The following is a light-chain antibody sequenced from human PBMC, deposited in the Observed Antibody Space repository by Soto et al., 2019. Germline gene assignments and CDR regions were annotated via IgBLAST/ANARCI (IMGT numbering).Light chain of an antibody. V-gene: IGKV3-15*01. Sequence: EIVMTQSPATLSVSPGEGATLSCRASQSVSMNLAWYQQKPGQAPRLLLYDASTTAADIPARFSGSGSGTEFTLAIHSLQSEDFAVYYCQQYNNWPITFGQGTRLEIK. CDR1: QSVSMN. CDR3: QQYNNWPIT. CDR2: DAS. J-gene: IGKJ5*01.